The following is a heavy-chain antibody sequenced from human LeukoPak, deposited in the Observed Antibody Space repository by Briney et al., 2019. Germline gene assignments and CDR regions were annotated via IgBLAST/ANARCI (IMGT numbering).Heavy chain of an antibody. CDR1: GGSISSYY. V-gene: IGHV4-59*01. CDR2: IYYSGST. J-gene: IGHJ4*02. D-gene: IGHD1-26*01. Sequence: SETLSLTCTVSGGSISSYYWSWIRQPSGKGLEWIGYIYYSGSTNYNPSLKSRVTISVDTSKNQFSLKLSSVTAADTAVYYCARIVGAKRYYFDYWGQGTLVTVSS. CDR3: ARIVGAKRYYFDY.